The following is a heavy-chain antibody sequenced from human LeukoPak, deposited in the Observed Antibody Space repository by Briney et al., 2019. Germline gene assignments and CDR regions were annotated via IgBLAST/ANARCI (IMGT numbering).Heavy chain of an antibody. CDR2: INPNSGGT. Sequence: ASVKVSCKASGYTFTGYYMHWVRQAPGQGLEWMGRINPNSGGTNYAQKFQGRVTITRDTSISTAYMELSRLRSDDTAVYYCASEVYYYDSSGYYYFDYWGQGTLVTVSS. CDR1: GYTFTGYY. CDR3: ASEVYYYDSSGYYYFDY. V-gene: IGHV1-2*06. D-gene: IGHD3-22*01. J-gene: IGHJ4*02.